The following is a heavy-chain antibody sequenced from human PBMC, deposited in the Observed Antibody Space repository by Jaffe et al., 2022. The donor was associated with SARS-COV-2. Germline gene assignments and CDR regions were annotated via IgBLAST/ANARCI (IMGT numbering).Heavy chain of an antibody. V-gene: IGHV4-38-2*02. D-gene: IGHD2-21*02. J-gene: IGHJ6*03. CDR3: ARVTGSYFFYMDV. CDR2: IYHTGKA. CDR1: HSITTNFF. Sequence: QVHLQESGPGLLKPSETLSLTCTVSHSITTNFFWGWFRQPPGKALEYIGIIYHTGKAYYGPSLKRRLTLSVDTSTYQFSLRLASVTAADTAVYYCARVTGSYFFYMDVWGEGTTVTVSS.